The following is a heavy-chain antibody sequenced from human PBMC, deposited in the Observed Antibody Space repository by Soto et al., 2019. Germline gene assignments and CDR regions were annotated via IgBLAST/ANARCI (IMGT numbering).Heavy chain of an antibody. CDR1: GYSFTNYW. J-gene: IGHJ4*02. V-gene: IGHV5-51*01. CDR3: ARHVGGYSYAPKFDY. CDR2: IYPGDSDT. Sequence: GESLKISCKGSGYSFTNYWIGWVRQMPGKGLEWLGIIYPGDSDTRYNPSFQGQVTISADKSISTAYLQWSSLKASDTAMYYCARHVGGYSYAPKFDYWGQGTLVTVSS. D-gene: IGHD5-18*01.